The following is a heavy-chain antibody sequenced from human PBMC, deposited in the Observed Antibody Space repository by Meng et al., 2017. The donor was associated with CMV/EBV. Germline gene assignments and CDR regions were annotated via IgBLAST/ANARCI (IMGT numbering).Heavy chain of an antibody. D-gene: IGHD6-19*01. V-gene: IGHV1-2*02. J-gene: IGHJ4*02. CDR3: VRSSGWSLFDY. Sequence: GKLVQSGAEMKKPGASVKVSCTTSGFTFSDYYIHWVRQAPGQGLERMGWVNSNNDATNYARKFQGRVSMTRDTSISTAHMELSRLMSDDTAVYYCVRSSGWSLFDYWGQGTLVTVSS. CDR1: GFTFSDYY. CDR2: VNSNNDAT.